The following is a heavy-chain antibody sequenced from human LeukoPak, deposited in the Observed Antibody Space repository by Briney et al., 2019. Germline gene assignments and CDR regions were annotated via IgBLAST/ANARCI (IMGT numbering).Heavy chain of an antibody. J-gene: IGHJ4*02. CDR2: IIPIFGTA. V-gene: IGHV1-69*05. CDR1: GGTFSSYA. CDR3: ARVSGSYSPPDY. Sequence: ASVKVSCKASGGTFSSYAISWVRQAPGQGLEWMGGIIPIFGTANYAQKFQGRVTITTDESTSTAYMELSSLRSDDTAVYYCARVSGSYSPPDYWGQGTLVTVSS. D-gene: IGHD1-26*01.